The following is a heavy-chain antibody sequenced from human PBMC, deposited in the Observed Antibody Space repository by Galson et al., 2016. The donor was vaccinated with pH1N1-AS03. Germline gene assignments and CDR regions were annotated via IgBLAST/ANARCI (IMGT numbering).Heavy chain of an antibody. Sequence: SVKVSCKASGYTFTNFGINWVRQAPGQGLEWLGWISAYSGNTDYSQTLQGRVSMTTDPSTSTAYMELTRLTSDDTAIYYCARDLRRDFGNNFVAGVQFGRYWGQGPLVTVSS. CDR3: ARDLRRDFGNNFVAGVQFGRY. D-gene: IGHD1-20*01. V-gene: IGHV1-18*01. CDR2: ISAYSGNT. J-gene: IGHJ4*02. CDR1: GYTFTNFG.